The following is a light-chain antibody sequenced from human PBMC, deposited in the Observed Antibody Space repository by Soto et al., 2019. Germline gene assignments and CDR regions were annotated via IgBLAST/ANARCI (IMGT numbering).Light chain of an antibody. CDR3: SSYTSSHTWV. J-gene: IGLJ2*01. CDR1: RYDVGGYNY. V-gene: IGLV2-14*01. CDR2: EVS. Sequence: QSALTQPPSVSGSPGQSVTMSCTGTRYDVGGYNYVSWYQQHPGKAPQVLIYEVSNRPSGVSNRFSGSKSGNTASLTISGLQADDEADYYCSSYTSSHTWVFGGGTQLTVL.